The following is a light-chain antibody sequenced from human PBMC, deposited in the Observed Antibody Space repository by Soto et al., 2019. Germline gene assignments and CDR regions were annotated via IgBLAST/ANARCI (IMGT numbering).Light chain of an antibody. CDR2: EVT. CDR3: SSYTRSSRPV. J-gene: IGLJ3*02. V-gene: IGLV2-14*01. CDR1: SSDVGGYNY. Sequence: QSALTQPASVSGSPGQSITISCTGTSSDVGGYNYVSWYQQHPGKAPKLIIYEVTNRPSGVSSRFSGSKSGDTASLTISGLQAEDEADYYCSSYTRSSRPVFGVGTKL.